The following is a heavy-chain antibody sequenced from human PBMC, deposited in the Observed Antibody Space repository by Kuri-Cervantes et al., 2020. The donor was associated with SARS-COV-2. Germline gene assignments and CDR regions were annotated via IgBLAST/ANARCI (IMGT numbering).Heavy chain of an antibody. V-gene: IGHV1-24*01. CDR1: GYTLTELS. D-gene: IGHD6-6*01. CDR3: AGGREEYSSSPDYYYYMDV. J-gene: IGHJ6*03. Sequence: ASVKVSCKVSGYTLTELSMHWVRQAPGKGLEWMGGFDPEDGETIYAQKFQGRVTITTDESTSTAYMELSSLRSEDTAVYYCAGGREEYSSSPDYYYYMDVWGKGTTVTSP. CDR2: FDPEDGET.